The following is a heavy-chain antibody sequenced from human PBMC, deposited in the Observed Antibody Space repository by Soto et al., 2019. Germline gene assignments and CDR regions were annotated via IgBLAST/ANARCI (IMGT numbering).Heavy chain of an antibody. Sequence: SPTLSLTCAISGDSLSSNSAAWNWITQPPSRGLEWLGKTYYRSKWDNDYADSVKSRITINTDTSKNQFSLQVNSVTPEDTAVYYCARERNRAMVSFMDVCGRGPTVTVSS. CDR3: ARERNRAMVSFMDV. V-gene: IGHV6-1*01. CDR1: GDSLSSNSAA. J-gene: IGHJ6*02. D-gene: IGHD5-18*01. CDR2: TYYRSKWDN.